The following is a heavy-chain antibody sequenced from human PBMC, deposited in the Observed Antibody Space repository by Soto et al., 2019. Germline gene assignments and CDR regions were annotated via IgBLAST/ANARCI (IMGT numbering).Heavy chain of an antibody. Sequence: EVQLVESGGGLVKPGGSLRLSCAASGFIFSNACMNWVRQAPGKGLEWVGRIKSKTDGGTTDYAAPVKGRFTISREDSQTTLYLQRNSLKPEDTAVYYCTTGFTRLAAFDIWGQGTMVTVSS. J-gene: IGHJ3*02. CDR3: TTGFTRLAAFDI. CDR2: IKSKTDGGTT. D-gene: IGHD6-6*01. CDR1: GFIFSNAC. V-gene: IGHV3-15*07.